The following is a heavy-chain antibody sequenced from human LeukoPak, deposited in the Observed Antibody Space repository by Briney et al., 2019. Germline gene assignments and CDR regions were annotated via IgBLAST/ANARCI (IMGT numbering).Heavy chain of an antibody. J-gene: IGHJ4*02. Sequence: GGSLRLSCAASGFTFSDYYMSWIRQAPGKGLEWVSYISSSGSSIYYADPVKGRFTISRDNAKNSLFLQMNSLRAEDTAVYYCARVARYCSGGSCYSDCWGQGTLVTVSS. CDR1: GFTFSDYY. V-gene: IGHV3-11*01. CDR2: ISSSGSSI. CDR3: ARVARYCSGGSCYSDC. D-gene: IGHD2-15*01.